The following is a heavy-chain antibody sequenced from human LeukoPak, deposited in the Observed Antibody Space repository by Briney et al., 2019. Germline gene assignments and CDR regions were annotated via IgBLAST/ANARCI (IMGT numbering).Heavy chain of an antibody. CDR2: ISYSGST. CDR3: ARDGYTSAWSRFDY. V-gene: IGHV4-59*01. Sequence: SETLSLTCTVSGGSISSYFWSWIRQPPGKGLEWIGYISYSGSTNYSPPLKSRVTISVDTSKNHFSLKLSSVTAADTAVYYCARDGYTSAWSRFDYWGQGALVTVSS. J-gene: IGHJ4*02. D-gene: IGHD6-19*01. CDR1: GGSISSYF.